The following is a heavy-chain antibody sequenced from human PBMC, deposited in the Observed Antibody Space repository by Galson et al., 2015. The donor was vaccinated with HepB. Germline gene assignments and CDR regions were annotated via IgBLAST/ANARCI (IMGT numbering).Heavy chain of an antibody. CDR3: AKDSGFGGEDY. CDR1: GFTFYVYT. D-gene: IGHD3-16*01. V-gene: IGHV3-23*01. Sequence: SLRLSCAASGFTFYVYTMNWVRQAPGKGLEWVSAVRGSGTGTFYADSVRGRFTISRDDSKNTVTLQLNNLRVEDTAIYYCAKDSGFGGEDYWGQGFLVTVSS. CDR2: VRGSGTGT. J-gene: IGHJ4*02.